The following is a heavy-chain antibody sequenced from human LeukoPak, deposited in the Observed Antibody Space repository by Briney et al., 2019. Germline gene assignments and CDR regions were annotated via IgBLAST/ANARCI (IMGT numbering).Heavy chain of an antibody. CDR3: AKSHPPTVTTEEGEYLQH. J-gene: IGHJ1*01. CDR2: ISFDGSNQ. V-gene: IGHV3-30*18. CDR1: GFMFDDYG. D-gene: IGHD4-17*01. Sequence: GGSLRLSCAASGFMFDDYGMSWVRQAPGQGLEWVAVISFDGSNQYYADSVKGRFTIYRDNFKNTVYLQMNSLRAEETAVYYCAKSHPPTVTTEEGEYLQHWGQGTLVTVSS.